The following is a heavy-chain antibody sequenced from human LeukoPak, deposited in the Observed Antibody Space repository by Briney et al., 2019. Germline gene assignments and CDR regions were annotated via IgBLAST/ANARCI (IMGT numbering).Heavy chain of an antibody. CDR3: AREHSLVAIHDAFDI. CDR1: GFSFSLYW. CDR2: IKQDGSEK. Sequence: GGSLRLSCAASGFSFSLYWMNWVRLAPGKGLEWVANIKQDGSEKYYEDSVKGRFTISRDNAKNSLYLQMNSLRAEDAAVYHCAREHSLVAIHDAFDIWGQGTMVTVSS. V-gene: IGHV3-7*03. J-gene: IGHJ3*02. D-gene: IGHD5-12*01.